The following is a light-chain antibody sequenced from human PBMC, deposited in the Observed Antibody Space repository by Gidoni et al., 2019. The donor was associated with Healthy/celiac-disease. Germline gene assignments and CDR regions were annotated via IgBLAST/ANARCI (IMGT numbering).Light chain of an antibody. Sequence: EIVITQSPATLSVSPGERPTLSCRASQSVTSNLAWYQQKPGQAPRLLIYGASTRATGIPARFSGSGSGTEFTLTISSLQSGDFAVYYCQQYNNWPWGTFGQGTKVKIK. CDR2: GAS. V-gene: IGKV3-15*01. J-gene: IGKJ1*01. CDR3: QQYNNWPWGT. CDR1: QSVTSN.